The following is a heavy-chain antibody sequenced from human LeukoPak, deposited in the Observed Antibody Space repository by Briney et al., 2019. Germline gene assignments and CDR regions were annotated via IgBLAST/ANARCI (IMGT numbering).Heavy chain of an antibody. D-gene: IGHD1-26*01. V-gene: IGHV3-53*01. CDR1: ELTVSSNY. J-gene: IGHJ4*02. Sequence: GGSLRLSCAASELTVSSNYMTWVRQAPGKGLEWVSVIYSGGSTYYADSVKGRFTISRDNSKNTLYLQMNSLRPEDTAMYYCARDRSGSYDYWGQGTLVTVSS. CDR2: IYSGGST. CDR3: ARDRSGSYDY.